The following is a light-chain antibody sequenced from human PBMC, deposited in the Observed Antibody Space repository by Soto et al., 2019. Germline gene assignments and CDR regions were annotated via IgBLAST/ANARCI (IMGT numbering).Light chain of an antibody. V-gene: IGLV1-51*01. J-gene: IGLJ1*01. CDR2: DNN. CDR1: SSNIGNNY. Sequence: QSVLTQPPSVSAAPGQKVTISCSGSSSNIGNNYVSWYQQLPGTAPKLLIYDNNKRPSGIPDRFSGSKSGTSATLGITGLQAGDEADYYCVTGDSRLSAYVFGTGTKLTV. CDR3: VTGDSRLSAYV.